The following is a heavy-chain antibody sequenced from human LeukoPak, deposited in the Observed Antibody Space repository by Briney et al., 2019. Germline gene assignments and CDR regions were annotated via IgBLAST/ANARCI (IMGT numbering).Heavy chain of an antibody. D-gene: IGHD5-24*01. Sequence: ASVKVSCKASGYTFTSYDINWVRQATGQGLEWMGWISGYNGNTNYAQKLQGRVTMTTDTSTSTAYMELRSLRSDDTAVYYCARVDRDGYNFDYWGQGTLVTVSS. CDR3: ARVDRDGYNFDY. V-gene: IGHV1-18*01. CDR1: GYTFTSYD. CDR2: ISGYNGNT. J-gene: IGHJ4*02.